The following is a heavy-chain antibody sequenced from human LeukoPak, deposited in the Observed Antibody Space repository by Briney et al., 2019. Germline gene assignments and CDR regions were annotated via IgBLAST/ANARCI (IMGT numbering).Heavy chain of an antibody. J-gene: IGHJ4*02. CDR2: IYYSGST. D-gene: IGHD7-27*01. Sequence: SETLSLTCTVSGDSISSYYWNWIRQPPGKGQEWIGYIYYSGSTNYNPSLKSRVTISVDTSKNQFSLKLSSVTAADTAVYYCARDLLGRGDYFDYWGQGTLVTVSS. CDR1: GDSISSYY. V-gene: IGHV4-59*01. CDR3: ARDLLGRGDYFDY.